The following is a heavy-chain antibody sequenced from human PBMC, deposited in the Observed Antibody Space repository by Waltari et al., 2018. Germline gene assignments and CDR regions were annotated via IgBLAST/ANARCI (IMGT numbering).Heavy chain of an antibody. J-gene: IGHJ3*02. CDR1: GFTFGDYA. CDR3: TREEGYGSGAGGAFDI. Sequence: EVQLVESGGGLVQPGRSLRLSCTASGFTFGDYAMSWVRQAPGKGLEWVGFIRSKAYGGTTEYAASVKGRFTISRDDSKSIAYLQMNSLKTEDTAVYYCTREEGYGSGAGGAFDIWGQGTMVTVSS. V-gene: IGHV3-49*04. CDR2: IRSKAYGGTT. D-gene: IGHD3-10*01.